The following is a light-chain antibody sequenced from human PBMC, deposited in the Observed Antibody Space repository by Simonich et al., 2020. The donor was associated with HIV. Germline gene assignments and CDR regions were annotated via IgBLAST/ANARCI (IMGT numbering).Light chain of an antibody. Sequence: DIVMTQSPDSLAVSLGERATINCKSSQPVLRSSNNKNHLAWYQQKPGQPPKLLIYWASTRESGVPDRFSASGSGTDFTLTISSLQAEDVAVYYCQQYYTTPPTFGQGTKVEIK. J-gene: IGKJ1*01. CDR2: WAS. CDR3: QQYYTTPPT. V-gene: IGKV4-1*01. CDR1: QPVLRSSNNKNH.